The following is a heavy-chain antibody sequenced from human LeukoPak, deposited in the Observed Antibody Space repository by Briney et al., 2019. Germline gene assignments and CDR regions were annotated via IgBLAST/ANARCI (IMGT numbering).Heavy chain of an antibody. Sequence: GRSLRLSCAASGFTFSSYAMHWVRQAPGKGLEWVAVISYDGSNKYYADSVKGRFTISRDNSKNTLYLQMNSLRAEDTAVYYCARDLRYDYGDYSHCYWGQGTLVTVSS. J-gene: IGHJ4*02. CDR3: ARDLRYDYGDYSHCY. V-gene: IGHV3-30-3*01. CDR1: GFTFSSYA. D-gene: IGHD4-17*01. CDR2: ISYDGSNK.